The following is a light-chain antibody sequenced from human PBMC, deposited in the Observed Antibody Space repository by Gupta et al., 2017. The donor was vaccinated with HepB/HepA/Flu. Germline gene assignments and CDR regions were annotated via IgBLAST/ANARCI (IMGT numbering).Light chain of an antibody. CDR3: KQYYSYPIT. J-gene: IGKJ3*01. CDR1: QGISSY. Sequence: AIRMTQSPSSFSASTGDRVTITCRASQGISSYLAWYQQKPGKAPKLLIYAASTLQSGVPSRFSGSGSGTDFTLTISCLQSEDFATYYCKQYYSYPITFGHGTKVEIK. V-gene: IGKV1-8*01. CDR2: AAS.